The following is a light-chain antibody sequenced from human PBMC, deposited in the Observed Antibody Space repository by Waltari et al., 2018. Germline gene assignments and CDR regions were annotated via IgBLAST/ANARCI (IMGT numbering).Light chain of an antibody. J-gene: IGLJ3*02. CDR3: GTWDSGLGIWL. CDR2: DAK. CDR1: PSTVGGNG. V-gene: IGLV1-51*01. Sequence: QSVLTQPPSVSASPGHKVTISCSGEPSTVGGNGVFWYRQLPGSAPELLIYDAKGRPTVNPDRLSGSKSGTSATRDITGLQPGDEVDYYCGTWDSGLGIWLFGGGTKL.